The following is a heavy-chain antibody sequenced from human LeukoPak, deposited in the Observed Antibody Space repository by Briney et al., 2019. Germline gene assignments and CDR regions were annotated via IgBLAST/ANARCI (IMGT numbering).Heavy chain of an antibody. CDR3: ASSWSTYYDSSGYYYAAY. J-gene: IGHJ4*02. CDR1: GYTFTGYY. CDR2: INPNSGGT. D-gene: IGHD3-22*01. V-gene: IGHV1-2*02. Sequence: GASVKVSCKASGYTFTGYYMHWVRQAPGQGLEWMGWINPNSGGTNCAQKFQGRVTMTRDTSISTAYMELSRLRSDDTAVYYCASSWSTYYDSSGYYYAAYWGQGTLVTVSS.